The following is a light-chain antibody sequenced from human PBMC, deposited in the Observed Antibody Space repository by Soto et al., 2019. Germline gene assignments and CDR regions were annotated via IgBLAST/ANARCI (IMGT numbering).Light chain of an antibody. J-gene: IGKJ4*01. CDR3: QQVNDYPPT. CDR2: DAS. Sequence: IQLTQSPSTLSASVGDRVTISCRASQSISSYLGWYQQKLGQAPNLLIYDASNWHSGVPARFSGGGSGTDFTLTISSLQPEDFAIYYCQQVNDYPPTFGGGTKVDIK. CDR1: QSISSY. V-gene: IGKV1-9*01.